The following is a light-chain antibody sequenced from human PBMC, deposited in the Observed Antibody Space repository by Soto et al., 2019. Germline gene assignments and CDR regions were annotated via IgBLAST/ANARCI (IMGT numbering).Light chain of an antibody. CDR2: GNS. CDR3: QSYDSSLSAHYV. Sequence: QSVLTQPPSVSGAPGQRVTISCTGSSSNIGATYDVQWYQHLPGTAPKLLIYGNSNRPSGVPDRFSGSKSGTSASLAITGLQADDEADYYCQSYDSSLSAHYVFGTGTKVTVL. V-gene: IGLV1-40*01. J-gene: IGLJ1*01. CDR1: SSNIGATYD.